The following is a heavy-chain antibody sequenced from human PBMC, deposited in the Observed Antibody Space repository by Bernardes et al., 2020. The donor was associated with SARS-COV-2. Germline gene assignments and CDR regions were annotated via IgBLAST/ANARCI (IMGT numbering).Heavy chain of an antibody. CDR3: AKDLSKVRYYYGMDV. V-gene: IGHV3-9*01. J-gene: IGHJ6*02. D-gene: IGHD3-10*01. CDR2: ISWNSGGI. CDR1: GFNFDDYV. Sequence: GGSLRLSCVGSGFNFDDYVMHWVRQAPGKGLEWVAGISWNSGGINYADSVKGRFTISRDNARNSLYLQMNNLRPEDTALYYCAKDLSKVRYYYGMDVWGQGTKVTVS.